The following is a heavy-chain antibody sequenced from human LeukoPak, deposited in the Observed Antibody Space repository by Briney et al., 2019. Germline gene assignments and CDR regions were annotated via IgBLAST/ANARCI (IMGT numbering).Heavy chain of an antibody. V-gene: IGHV3-7*03. CDR2: INRDGSER. CDR1: GFTFSNYW. J-gene: IGHJ6*02. CDR3: ARRNAMDV. Sequence: GGSLRLSCAASGFTFSNYWMTWVRQAPGKGLEWVANINRDGSERYYVDSVKGRFTISRDDAKSSLYLQMNSLRAEDTAVYYCARRNAMDVGGQGTTV.